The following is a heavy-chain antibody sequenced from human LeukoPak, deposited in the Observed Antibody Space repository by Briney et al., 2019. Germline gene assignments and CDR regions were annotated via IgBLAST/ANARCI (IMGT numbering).Heavy chain of an antibody. J-gene: IGHJ4*02. CDR3: ARGSSYGDYSAEPFTD. CDR2: TYYRSKWYN. Sequence: SQTLSLTCAISGDSVSSNSAAWNWIRQSPSRGLEWLGRTYYRSKWYNDYAVSVKSRITINPDTSKNQFSLQLNSVTPEDTAVYYCARGSSYGDYSAEPFTDWGQGTLVTVSS. D-gene: IGHD4-17*01. V-gene: IGHV6-1*01. CDR1: GDSVSSNSAA.